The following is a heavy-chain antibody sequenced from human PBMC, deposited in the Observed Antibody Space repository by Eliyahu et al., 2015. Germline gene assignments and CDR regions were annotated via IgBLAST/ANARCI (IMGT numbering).Heavy chain of an antibody. J-gene: IGHJ4*02. CDR1: GGSFSGYY. CDR2: INHSGST. V-gene: IGHV4-34*01. Sequence: QVQLQQWGAGLLKPSETLSLTCAVYGGSFSGYYWXWIRQPPGKGLEWIGEINHSGSTNYNPSLKSRVTISVDTSKNQFSLKLSSVTAADTAVYYCARPLYAVAGTFGFGYWGQGTLVTVSS. D-gene: IGHD6-19*01. CDR3: ARPLYAVAGTFGFGY.